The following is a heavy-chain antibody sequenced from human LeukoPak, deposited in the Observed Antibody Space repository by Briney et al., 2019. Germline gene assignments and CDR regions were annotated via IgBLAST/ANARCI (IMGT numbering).Heavy chain of an antibody. CDR1: GFTFSDCY. CDR3: AKTLVASPGNTGGP. D-gene: IGHD6-6*01. CDR2: IGGSGADT. V-gene: IGHV3-11*03. J-gene: IGHJ5*02. Sequence: GGSLRLSCAASGFTFSDCYMRWFRQAPGKGLEWLSYIGGSGADTNYADSVKGRFTTSRDNAKSSLYLQMNSLRAEDTAVYYCAKTLVASPGNTGGPWGQGTLVTVSS.